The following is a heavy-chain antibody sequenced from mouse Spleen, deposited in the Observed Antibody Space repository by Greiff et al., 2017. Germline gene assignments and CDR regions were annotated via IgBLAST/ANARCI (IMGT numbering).Heavy chain of an antibody. CDR1: GFTFSDYG. D-gene: IGHD2-1*01. V-gene: IGHV5-17*01. CDR3: ARRYYGNYGSLFDY. J-gene: IGHJ2*01. Sequence: EVQVVESGGGLVKPGGSLKLSCAASGFTFSDYGMHWVRQAPEKGLEWVAYISSGSSTIYYAATVKGRFTISRDNAKNTLFLQMTSLRSEDTAMYYCARRYYGNYGSLFDYWGQGTTLTVSS. CDR2: ISSGSSTI.